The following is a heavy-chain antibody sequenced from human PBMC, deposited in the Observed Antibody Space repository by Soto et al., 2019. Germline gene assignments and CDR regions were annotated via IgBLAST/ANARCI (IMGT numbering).Heavy chain of an antibody. V-gene: IGHV1-69*12. CDR3: ATNPYGAWVVFEY. CDR2: IIPISGTA. Sequence: QVQLVQSGAEVKKPGSSVKVSCKASGGTFSSYAISWVRQAPGQGLEWMGGIIPISGTANYAQKFQGRVTLTADESPSTAYMELCSLRSYDTAVYYCATNPYGAWVVFEYWGQGTLVTVSS. D-gene: IGHD4-17*01. CDR1: GGTFSSYA. J-gene: IGHJ4*02.